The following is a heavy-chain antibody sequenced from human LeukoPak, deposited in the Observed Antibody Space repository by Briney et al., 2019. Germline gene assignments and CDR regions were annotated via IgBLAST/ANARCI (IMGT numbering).Heavy chain of an antibody. CDR3: ARDPHGDKQLWVNWGSRYYGMDV. Sequence: PGRSLRLSCAGSGFTFSSYGMHWVRQAPGKGLEWVAVIWYDGSNKYYADSVKGRFTISRDNSKNTLYLQMNSLRAEDTAVYYCARDPHGDKQLWVNWGSRYYGMDVWGQGTTVTVSS. CDR2: IWYDGSNK. CDR1: GFTFSSYG. V-gene: IGHV3-33*01. D-gene: IGHD7-27*01. J-gene: IGHJ6*02.